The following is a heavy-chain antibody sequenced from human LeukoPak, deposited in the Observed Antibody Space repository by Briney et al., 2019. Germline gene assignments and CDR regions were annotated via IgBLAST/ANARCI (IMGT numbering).Heavy chain of an antibody. CDR3: ARVLLATDYYYGMDV. CDR2: IYYSGST. V-gene: IGHV4-59*01. CDR1: GGSISSYY. D-gene: IGHD2-21*02. J-gene: IGHJ6*02. Sequence: KPSETLSLTCTVSGGSISSYYWSWIRQPPGKGLEWIGYIYYSGSTNYNPSLKSRVTISVVTSKNQFSLKLSSVTAADTAVYYCARVLLATDYYYGMDVWGQGTTVTVSS.